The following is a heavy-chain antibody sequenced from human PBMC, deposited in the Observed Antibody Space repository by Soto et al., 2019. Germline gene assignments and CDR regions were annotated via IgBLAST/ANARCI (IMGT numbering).Heavy chain of an antibody. D-gene: IGHD6-13*01. CDR1: GDSISTYY. Sequence: SETLSLTCAVSGDSISTYYCMWIRQPPGKGLESIGYLYYGRSANYNPSLKSRVTLSVDTSTNQCSLTLSSMTAADTAVYYCAREGYSSSWYAWDAFDIWGQGTMVTVSS. J-gene: IGHJ3*02. CDR3: AREGYSSSWYAWDAFDI. V-gene: IGHV4-59*01. CDR2: LYYGRSA.